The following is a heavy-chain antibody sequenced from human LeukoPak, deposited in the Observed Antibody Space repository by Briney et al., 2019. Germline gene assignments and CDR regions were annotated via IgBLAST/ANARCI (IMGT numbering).Heavy chain of an antibody. CDR1: GYSFTSYL. CDR3: ARGGIPASGAGGADFDY. Sequence: GESLKISCKGSGYSFTSYLISWVRQMPGKGLEWMGRIDPSDSYTNYSPSFQGHVTISADKSSSTAYLQWSSLKASDTAMYYCARGGIPASGAGGADFDYWGQGTLVTVSS. CDR2: IDPSDSYT. D-gene: IGHD6-13*01. J-gene: IGHJ4*02. V-gene: IGHV5-10-1*01.